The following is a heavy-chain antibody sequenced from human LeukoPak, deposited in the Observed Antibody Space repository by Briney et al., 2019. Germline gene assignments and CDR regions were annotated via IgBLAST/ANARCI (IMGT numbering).Heavy chain of an antibody. CDR2: INPSGGST. Sequence: GASVKVSCKASGYIFTSYFMHWVRQAPGQGLEWMGLINPSGGSTRYAQKFQGRVTMTRDMSTSTVYMELSSLRSEDTAVYYCAREGSGTNGVCYDYWGQGTLVTVSS. V-gene: IGHV1-46*01. CDR3: AREGSGTNGVCYDY. CDR1: GYIFTSYF. J-gene: IGHJ4*02. D-gene: IGHD2-8*01.